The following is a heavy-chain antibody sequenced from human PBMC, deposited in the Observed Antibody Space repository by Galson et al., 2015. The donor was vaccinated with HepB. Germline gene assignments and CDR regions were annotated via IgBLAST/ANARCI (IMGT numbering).Heavy chain of an antibody. CDR3: TRVGTLLRVGELLDGMDV. CDR2: IRSKGYGGTT. V-gene: IGHV3-49*03. CDR1: GFTFGDYG. D-gene: IGHD3-10*01. J-gene: IGHJ6*02. Sequence: SLRLSCAASGFTFGDYGMSWFRQAPGKGLEWVGFIRSKGYGGTTKYAASVKGRFTISRDDSKSIAYLQMNSLKTEDTAVYYCTRVGTLLRVGELLDGMDVWGQGTTVTVSS.